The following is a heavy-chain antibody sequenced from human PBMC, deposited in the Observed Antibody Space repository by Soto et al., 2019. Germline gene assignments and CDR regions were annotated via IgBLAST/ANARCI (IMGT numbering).Heavy chain of an antibody. J-gene: IGHJ3*01. CDR3: ARDRAFWSGTHDAFDL. Sequence: GGYLRLSCAASEFGFGSYGMHWVRQAPGKGLQWLSVISYDGSNKYYSDSVKGRFTISRDNSKNILYLQMNSLRSDDTAVYYCARDRAFWSGTHDAFDLW. D-gene: IGHD3-3*01. V-gene: IGHV3-30*03. CDR2: ISYDGSNK. CDR1: EFGFGSYG.